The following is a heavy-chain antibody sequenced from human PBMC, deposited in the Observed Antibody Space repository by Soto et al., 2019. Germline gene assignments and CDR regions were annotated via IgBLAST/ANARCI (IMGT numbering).Heavy chain of an antibody. V-gene: IGHV4-4*02. Sequence: PSETLSLTCAVSCGSIISTNWWSWVRQPPGKGLEWIGEIYLSGSTNYNPSLKSRVIISVDRSKNQFSLRLSSVTASDTALYYCARRYCRYGDCYSDFWGQGTLVTVSS. CDR3: ARRYCRYGDCYSDF. CDR2: IYLSGST. J-gene: IGHJ4*02. CDR1: CGSIISTNW. D-gene: IGHD2-21*01.